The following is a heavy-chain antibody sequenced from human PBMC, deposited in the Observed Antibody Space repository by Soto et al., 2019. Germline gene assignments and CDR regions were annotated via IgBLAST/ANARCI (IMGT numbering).Heavy chain of an antibody. D-gene: IGHD3-22*01. CDR1: GYTFTSYY. Sequence: ASVKVSCKASGYTFTSYYMHWVRQAPGQGLEWMGIINPSGGSTSYAQKFQGRVTMTRDTSTSTVYMELSSLRSEDTAVYYCARSHYDSSGYHDGAFDIWGQGTMVTVSS. CDR3: ARSHYDSSGYHDGAFDI. J-gene: IGHJ3*02. V-gene: IGHV1-46*01. CDR2: INPSGGST.